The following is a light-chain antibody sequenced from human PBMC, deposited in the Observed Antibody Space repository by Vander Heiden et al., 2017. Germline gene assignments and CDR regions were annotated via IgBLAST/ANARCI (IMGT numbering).Light chain of an antibody. CDR1: TLRSYY. CDR2: GKN. V-gene: IGLV3-19*01. CDR3: NSRDNSNNHNYV. J-gene: IGLJ1*01. Sequence: SSELTQDPAVSVALGQTVRITCQGDTLRSYYASWYHQKQGQAPVLVICGKNNRPSGIPDRFSGSNAGNTASLTIAGAQAEDEADYYCNSRDNSNNHNYVFGTGTKVTVL.